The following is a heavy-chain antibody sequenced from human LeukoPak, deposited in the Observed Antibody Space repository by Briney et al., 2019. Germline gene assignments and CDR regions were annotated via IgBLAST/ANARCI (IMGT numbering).Heavy chain of an antibody. D-gene: IGHD3-9*01. V-gene: IGHV1-2*02. CDR1: GYTFTGYY. Sequence: ASVKVSCKASGYTFTGYYMHWVRQAPGQGLEWMGWINPNSGGTNYAQKFQGRVTMTRDTSIGTAYMELSRLRSDDTAVYYCARVPSPYDILTGYDDYWGQGTLVTVSS. CDR3: ARVPSPYDILTGYDDY. CDR2: INPNSGGT. J-gene: IGHJ4*02.